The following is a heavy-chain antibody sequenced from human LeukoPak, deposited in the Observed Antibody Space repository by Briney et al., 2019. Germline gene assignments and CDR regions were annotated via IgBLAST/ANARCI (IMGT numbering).Heavy chain of an antibody. CDR3: ARSDIVVVVAAREYGMDV. Sequence: GGSLRLSCAASGFTFSSYGMHWVRQAPGKGLEWVAVISYDGSNKYYADSVKGRFTISRDNSKNTLYLQMNSLRAEDTAVYYCARSDIVVVVAAREYGMDVWGQGTTVTVSS. J-gene: IGHJ6*02. V-gene: IGHV3-30*03. CDR1: GFTFSSYG. D-gene: IGHD2-15*01. CDR2: ISYDGSNK.